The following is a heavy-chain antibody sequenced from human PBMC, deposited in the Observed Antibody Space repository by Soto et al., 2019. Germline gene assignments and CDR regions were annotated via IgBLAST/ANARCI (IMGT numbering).Heavy chain of an antibody. D-gene: IGHD1-1*01. CDR3: ARSGDNYNRLDY. CDR2: SSDSGTFS. CDR1: GFTFSDYY. V-gene: IGHV3-11*06. Sequence: GGSLRLSCEGSGFTFSDYYISWIRQAPGKGLEWISYSSDSGTFSRYADSVKGRFSISRDNTKNLLYLQMNSLRAEDTAVYYCARSGDNYNRLDYWGQGTPVTVSS. J-gene: IGHJ4*02.